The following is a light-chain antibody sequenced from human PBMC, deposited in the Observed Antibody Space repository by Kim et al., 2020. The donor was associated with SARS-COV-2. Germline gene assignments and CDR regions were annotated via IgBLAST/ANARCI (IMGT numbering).Light chain of an antibody. CDR2: QDS. Sequence: VSPGQTASITCSGDKLGDKYTCWYQQKPGQSPVLVIYQDSKRPSGIPERFSGSNSGNTATLTISGTQAMDEADYYCQAWDSSTVVFGGGTQLTVL. CDR3: QAWDSSTVV. V-gene: IGLV3-1*01. J-gene: IGLJ2*01. CDR1: KLGDKY.